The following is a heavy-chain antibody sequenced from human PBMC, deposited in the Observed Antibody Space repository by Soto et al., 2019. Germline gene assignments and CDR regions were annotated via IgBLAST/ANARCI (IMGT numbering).Heavy chain of an antibody. D-gene: IGHD2-21*01. V-gene: IGHV1-18*01. CDR2: ISAYNGDK. Sequence: ASVKVSCKASGYTFINYGVSWVRQAPGQGLEWMGWISAYNGDKKYAQNVQGRVTLTTDTSTSTAYMEMRTLRSDDTAAYYCARDGPHIPALGEVGAKGPTVPVSS. J-gene: IGHJ6*04. CDR1: GYTFINYG. CDR3: ARDGPHIPALGEV.